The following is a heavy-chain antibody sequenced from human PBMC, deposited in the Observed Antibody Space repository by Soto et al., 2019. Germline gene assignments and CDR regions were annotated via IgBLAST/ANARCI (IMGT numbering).Heavy chain of an antibody. J-gene: IGHJ5*02. V-gene: IGHV3-7*04. CDR2: ISPDGSEE. CDR1: GFTFSGYW. D-gene: IGHD2-8*02. CDR3: TRDLNHDTGP. Sequence: EVQLVESGGGLVQPGGSLRLSCAASGFTFSGYWMTWVRQAPGKGLEGVANISPDGSEEYYVDSVKGRFTISRDNAKNSVYLQMNSLRGEDTARYYCTRDLNHDTGPWGQGTQVTFSS.